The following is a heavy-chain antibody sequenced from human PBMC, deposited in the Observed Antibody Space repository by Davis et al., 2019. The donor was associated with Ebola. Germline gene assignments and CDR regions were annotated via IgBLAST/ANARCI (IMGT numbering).Heavy chain of an antibody. CDR2: ISDSSNTI. J-gene: IGHJ4*02. CDR1: AITFSTYT. D-gene: IGHD1-1*01. Sequence: GESPKIFCAASAITFSTYTICWVRPAPGKGLEWGSYISDSSNTIYSADSVKGRFITSRDNGKTSLYLQMNSLSDEDTAVYFCARGFYNCNDGIDYWGQGTLVTDSS. CDR3: ARGFYNCNDGIDY. V-gene: IGHV3-48*02.